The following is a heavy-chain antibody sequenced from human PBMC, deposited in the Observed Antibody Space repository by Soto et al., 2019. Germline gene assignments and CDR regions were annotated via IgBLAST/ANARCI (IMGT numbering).Heavy chain of an antibody. CDR3: ARRGYSSSWYYYYYYGMDV. V-gene: IGHV1-8*01. J-gene: IGHJ6*02. D-gene: IGHD6-13*01. CDR2: MNPNSGNT. Sequence: QVQLVQSGAEVKKPAASVKVSCKASGYTFTSYDINWVRQATGQGLEWMGWMNPNSGNTGYAQKFQGRVTMTRNTPLXXAXMELSSLRSEDTAVYYCARRGYSSSWYYYYYYGMDVWGQGTTVTVSS. CDR1: GYTFTSYD.